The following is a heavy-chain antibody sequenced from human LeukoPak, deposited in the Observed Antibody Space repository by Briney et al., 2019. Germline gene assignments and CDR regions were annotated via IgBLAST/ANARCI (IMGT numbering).Heavy chain of an antibody. CDR2: ISGSGGST. J-gene: IGHJ4*02. V-gene: IGHV3-23*01. CDR1: GFTFNSYA. D-gene: IGHD3-22*01. CDR3: VKDQDSGAYSRFDY. Sequence: GGSLRLSCAASGFTFNSYAMSWVRQAPGKGLEWVSSISGSGGSTYYTDSVKGRFAISRDNSKNTLYLQMNSLRAEDTAVYYCVKDQDSGAYSRFDYWGQGTLVTVSS.